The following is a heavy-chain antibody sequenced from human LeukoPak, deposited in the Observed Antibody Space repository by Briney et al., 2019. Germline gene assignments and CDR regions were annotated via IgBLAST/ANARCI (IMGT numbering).Heavy chain of an antibody. CDR1: GFTFSSNY. Sequence: GGSLRLSCAASGFTFSSNYMSWVRQAPGKGLEWVSVIYSGGSTYYSDSVKGRFTISRDNSKNTLYLQMNSLRAEDTAVYYCARDWVHYGSGNLLNMDVWGKGTTVTVSS. D-gene: IGHD3-10*01. V-gene: IGHV3-53*01. J-gene: IGHJ6*03. CDR2: IYSGGST. CDR3: ARDWVHYGSGNLLNMDV.